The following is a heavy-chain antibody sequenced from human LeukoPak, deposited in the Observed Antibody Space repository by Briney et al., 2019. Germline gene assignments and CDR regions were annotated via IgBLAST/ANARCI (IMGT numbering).Heavy chain of an antibody. CDR1: GFTFSSYS. Sequence: GGSLRLSCAASGFTFSSYSMNWVRQAPGKGLEWVSSISSSSSYIYYADSVKGRFTISRGNAKNSLYLQMNSLRAEDTAVYYCASARYGDSYMDVWGKGTTVTVSS. J-gene: IGHJ6*03. CDR3: ASARYGDSYMDV. CDR2: ISSSSSYI. D-gene: IGHD4-17*01. V-gene: IGHV3-21*01.